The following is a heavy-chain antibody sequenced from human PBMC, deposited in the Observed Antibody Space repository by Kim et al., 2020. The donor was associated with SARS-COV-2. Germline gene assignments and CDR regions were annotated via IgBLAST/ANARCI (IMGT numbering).Heavy chain of an antibody. D-gene: IGHD4-17*01. CDR2: IRSKANSYAT. Sequence: GGSLRLSCAASGFTFSGSAMHWVRQASGKGLEWVGRIRSKANSYATAYAASVKGRFTISRDDSKNTAYLQMNSLKTEDTAVYYCTSGLRDYLYYYYYGMDVWGQGTTVTVSS. CDR3: TSGLRDYLYYYYYGMDV. J-gene: IGHJ6*02. CDR1: GFTFSGSA. V-gene: IGHV3-73*01.